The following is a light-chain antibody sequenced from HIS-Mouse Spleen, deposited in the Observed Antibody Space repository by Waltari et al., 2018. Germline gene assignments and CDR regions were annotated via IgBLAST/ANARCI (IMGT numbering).Light chain of an antibody. Sequence: QSALTQPPSASGSPGQSVTISCTGTSSDVGGYNHVSWHQQHPGKAPKLMIYEVSKRPSGVPDRFSGSKSGNTASLTVSGLQAEDEADYYCSSYAGSNNLYVFGTGTKVTVL. CDR3: SSYAGSNNLYV. V-gene: IGLV2-8*01. CDR2: EVS. CDR1: SSDVGGYNH. J-gene: IGLJ1*01.